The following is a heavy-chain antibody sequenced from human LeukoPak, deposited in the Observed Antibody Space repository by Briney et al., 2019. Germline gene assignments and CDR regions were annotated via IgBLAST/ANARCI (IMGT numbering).Heavy chain of an antibody. CDR2: IWYDGSNK. D-gene: IGHD6-19*01. V-gene: IGHV3-33*06. CDR3: AKDTVATVLYFDY. Sequence: PGGSLRLSCAASGFTFSSYGMHWVRQAPGKGLEWVAVIWYDGSNKYYADSVKGRFTISRDNSKNTLYLQMNSLRAEDTAVYYCAKDTVATVLYFDYWGQGTLVTVSS. J-gene: IGHJ4*02. CDR1: GFTFSSYG.